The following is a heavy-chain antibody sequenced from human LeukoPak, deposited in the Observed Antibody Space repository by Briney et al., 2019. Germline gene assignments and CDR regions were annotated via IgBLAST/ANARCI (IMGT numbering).Heavy chain of an antibody. CDR1: GGSFSGYY. J-gene: IGHJ4*02. CDR2: IYYSGST. D-gene: IGHD3-10*01. Sequence: NPSETLSLTCAVYGGSFSGYYWSWIRQHPGKGLEWIGYIYYSGSTYYNPSLKSRVTISVDTSKNQFSLKLSSVTAADTAVYYCARGDYGSGSGPYWGQGTLVTVSS. V-gene: IGHV4-31*11. CDR3: ARGDYGSGSGPY.